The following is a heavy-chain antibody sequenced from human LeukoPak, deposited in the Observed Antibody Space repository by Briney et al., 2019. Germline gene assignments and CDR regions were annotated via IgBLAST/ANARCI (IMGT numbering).Heavy chain of an antibody. D-gene: IGHD4-11*01. Sequence: PGGSLTLTCLASGFTFSNHWMNWIRQASGKGLVWISRISSDGRSTSYAPSVQGRFTVSRDNAKNTVSLQMNSLRADDTAVYYCAREESTTVAFYFDHWGQGTLVPVSS. V-gene: IGHV3-74*03. CDR1: GFTFSNHW. J-gene: IGHJ4*02. CDR3: AREESTTVAFYFDH. CDR2: ISSDGRST.